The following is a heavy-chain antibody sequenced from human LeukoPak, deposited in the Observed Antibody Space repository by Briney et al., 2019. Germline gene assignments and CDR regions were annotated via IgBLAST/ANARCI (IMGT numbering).Heavy chain of an antibody. V-gene: IGHV4-39*01. CDR3: ARIITYYDFSCWFDP. CDR1: GGSISRSNYY. J-gene: IGHJ5*02. CDR2: IYYSGST. Sequence: PETLSLTCTVSGGSISRSNYYWAWIRQPPGKGLEWIGSIYYSGSTYYKPSLKSRVTISVDTSKNQFSLKLSSVTAADTAVYYCARIITYYDFSCWFDPWGQGTLVTVSS. D-gene: IGHD3-3*01.